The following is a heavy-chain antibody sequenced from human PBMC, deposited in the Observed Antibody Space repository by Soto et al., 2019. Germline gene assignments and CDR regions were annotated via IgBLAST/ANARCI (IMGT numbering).Heavy chain of an antibody. CDR1: GGSISSGDYY. Sequence: QVQLQESGPGLVKPSQTLSLTCTVSGGSISSGDYYWSWIRQHPGKGLEWIGYIYYSGSTYYNPSLKSRVTISVDTSKNQFSLKLTSVTAADTAVYYCATYGSGSYKPTTFDYWGQGTLVTVSS. V-gene: IGHV4-31*03. CDR2: IYYSGST. D-gene: IGHD3-10*01. J-gene: IGHJ4*02. CDR3: ATYGSGSYKPTTFDY.